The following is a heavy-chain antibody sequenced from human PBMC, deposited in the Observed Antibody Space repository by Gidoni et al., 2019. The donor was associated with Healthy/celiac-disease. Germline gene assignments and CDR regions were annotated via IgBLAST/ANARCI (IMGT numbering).Heavy chain of an antibody. V-gene: IGHV5-51*03. D-gene: IGHD6-13*01. Sequence: EVPLLQSGAEVTKPGESLKLSCKGSGYSFTSYWIGWVRQMPGKGLEWMGIIYPGDSDTRHSTSFQGQVTSSADKSISTADLQWSSLKASDTAMYYCARRDRAAAPDYWGQGTLVTVSS. CDR2: IYPGDSDT. J-gene: IGHJ4*02. CDR1: GYSFTSYW. CDR3: ARRDRAAAPDY.